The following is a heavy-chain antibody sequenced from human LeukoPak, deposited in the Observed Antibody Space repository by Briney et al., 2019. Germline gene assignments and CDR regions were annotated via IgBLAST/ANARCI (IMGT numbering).Heavy chain of an antibody. J-gene: IGHJ4*02. CDR2: ISSSGNLI. CDR1: GLTLSSHE. Sequence: SGGSLRLSCVVSGLTLSSHEMNWVRQAPEEGLEWVSYISSSGNLIYYADSVKGRFTISRDNGKNSLYLQVNSLRAEDTAVYYCASAPIDAAMDYWGQGTLVTVSS. V-gene: IGHV3-48*03. CDR3: ASAPIDAAMDY. D-gene: IGHD5-18*01.